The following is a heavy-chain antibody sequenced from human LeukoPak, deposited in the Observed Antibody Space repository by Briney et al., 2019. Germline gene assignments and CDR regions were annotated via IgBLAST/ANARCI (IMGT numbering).Heavy chain of an antibody. CDR2: IYYSGGT. V-gene: IGHV4-31*03. J-gene: IGHJ4*02. Sequence: KASETLSLTCTVSGGSINSAGYYWNWIRQHPGKGLEWIGYIYYSGGTYSNPSLKSRVTISIDASKNRFSMNLNSVTAADTAVYYCARARGNCDYVSGSPYYFDSWGQGTLVTVSS. CDR3: ARARGNCDYVSGSPYYFDS. CDR1: GGSINSAGYY. D-gene: IGHD3-16*01.